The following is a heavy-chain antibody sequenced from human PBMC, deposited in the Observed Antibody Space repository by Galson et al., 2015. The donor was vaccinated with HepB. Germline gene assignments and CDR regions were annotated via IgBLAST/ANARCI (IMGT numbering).Heavy chain of an antibody. D-gene: IGHD6-19*01. CDR1: GGSFSNYY. V-gene: IGHV4-34*01. J-gene: IGHJ5*02. CDR2: VNHSGRT. CDR3: TRGEHSDSRGLFSGWFAP. Sequence: ETLSLTCAVYGGSFSNYYWSWIRQSPGKGLEWIGEVNHSGRTNYNPSLKSRVSISLDTSKTQFSLKLSSVTAADTALYYCTRGEHSDSRGLFSGWFAPWGQGTPVTVPS.